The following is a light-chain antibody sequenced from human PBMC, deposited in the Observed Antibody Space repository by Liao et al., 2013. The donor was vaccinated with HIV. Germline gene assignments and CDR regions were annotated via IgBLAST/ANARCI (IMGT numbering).Light chain of an antibody. Sequence: SYELTQPPSVSVSPGQTARITCSGDALPKQYAYWYQQKPGQAPVLLIYKDSERPSGIPERFSGSSSGTTVTLTISDVQAGDEADYFCQSLDSSGAVVFGGGTKLSVL. CDR1: ALPKQY. V-gene: IGLV3-25*03. J-gene: IGLJ3*02. CDR3: QSLDSSGAVV. CDR2: KDS.